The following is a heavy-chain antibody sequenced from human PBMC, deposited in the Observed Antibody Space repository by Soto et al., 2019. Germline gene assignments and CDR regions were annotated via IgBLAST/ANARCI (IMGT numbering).Heavy chain of an antibody. V-gene: IGHV4-39*01. CDR3: ARPEYTLGYCSGGSCRQMDV. D-gene: IGHD2-15*01. CDR1: GGSISSSSYY. Sequence: SETLSLTCTVSGGSISSSSYYWGWIRQPPGKGLEWIGSIYYSGSTYYNPSLKSRVTISVDTSKNQFSLKLSSVTAADTAVYYCARPEYTLGYCSGGSCRQMDVWGKGTTVTVSS. CDR2: IYYSGST. J-gene: IGHJ6*03.